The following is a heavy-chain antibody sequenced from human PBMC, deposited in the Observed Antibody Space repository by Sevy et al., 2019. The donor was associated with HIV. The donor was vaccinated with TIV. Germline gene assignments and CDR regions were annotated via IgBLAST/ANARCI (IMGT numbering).Heavy chain of an antibody. CDR3: ARPPLHKTGHGYFQH. V-gene: IGHV1-69*06. CDR2: VIPIFGTA. D-gene: IGHD6-13*01. Sequence: ASVKVSCKASGGIFSSHAISWVLQAPGQGLEWMGAVIPIFGTANYARKFQGRVTITADISAATAFMELSSLRPDDTAVYYCARPPLHKTGHGYFQHWGQRTLVTVSS. CDR1: GGIFSSHA. J-gene: IGHJ1*01.